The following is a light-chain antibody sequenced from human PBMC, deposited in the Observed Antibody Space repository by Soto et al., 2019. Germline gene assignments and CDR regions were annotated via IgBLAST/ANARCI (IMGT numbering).Light chain of an antibody. CDR3: SSYTSSSILYV. Sequence: QSALTQPASVSGSPGQSITISCTGTSSDVGGYNYVSWYQQHPGKAPKLMIYEVSNRPSGVSNRFSGSKSGNTASLTISGLQAEDEADYYCSSYTSSSILYVFGTGTKVP. CDR1: SSDVGGYNY. V-gene: IGLV2-14*01. J-gene: IGLJ1*01. CDR2: EVS.